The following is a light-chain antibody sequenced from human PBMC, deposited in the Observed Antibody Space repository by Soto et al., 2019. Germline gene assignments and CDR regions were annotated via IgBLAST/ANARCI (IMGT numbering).Light chain of an antibody. V-gene: IGKV3-20*01. Sequence: EIILTQSTDTLSLSPWERATLSCRASQTVSSNYLAWCQQRPGQAPRLLIYGASTRAAGIPDRFSGSGSGTDFTLTISSLDPEDFAVYFCQQYGYSPRTFGQGTKV. CDR3: QQYGYSPRT. CDR1: QTVSSNY. J-gene: IGKJ1*01. CDR2: GAS.